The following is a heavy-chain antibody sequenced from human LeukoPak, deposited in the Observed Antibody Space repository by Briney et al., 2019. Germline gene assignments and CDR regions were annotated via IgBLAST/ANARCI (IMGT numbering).Heavy chain of an antibody. J-gene: IGHJ4*02. V-gene: IGHV3-9*01. CDR1: GFTFDDYA. Sequence: GGSLRLSCAASGFTFDDYAMHWVRQAPGKGLEWVSGISWNSGSIGYADSVKGRFTISRDNAKNSLYLQMNSLRAEDTALYYCAKDKVAGAGGFDYWGQGTLVTVSS. CDR3: AKDKVAGAGGFDY. CDR2: ISWNSGSI. D-gene: IGHD7-27*01.